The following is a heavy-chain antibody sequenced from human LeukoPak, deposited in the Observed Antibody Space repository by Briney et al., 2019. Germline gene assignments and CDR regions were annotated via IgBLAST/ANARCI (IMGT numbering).Heavy chain of an antibody. V-gene: IGHV4-59*12. CDR1: GDSISSYY. D-gene: IGHD3-22*01. J-gene: IGHJ6*03. CDR3: ARGRITMIVGVNSHYSYMDV. CDR2: IYYSGST. Sequence: PSETLSLTCTVSGDSISSYYWSWIRQPPGKGLEWIGYIYYSGSTNYNPSLKSRVTISVDTSKNQFFLKLTSVTAADTAVYYCARGRITMIVGVNSHYSYMDVWGKGTTVTVSS.